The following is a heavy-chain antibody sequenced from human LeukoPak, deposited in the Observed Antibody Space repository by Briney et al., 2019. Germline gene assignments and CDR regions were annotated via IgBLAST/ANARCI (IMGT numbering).Heavy chain of an antibody. Sequence: GGSLRLSCAASGFTFSSYAMSWVRQAPGKGLEWVSAISGSGGTTTYADSVKGRFTVSRDNSRNTLYLQMNSLRAEDTAIYYCAKEVYGSGPYYLDYWGQGTLVTVSS. CDR3: AKEVYGSGPYYLDY. J-gene: IGHJ4*02. CDR2: ISGSGGTT. CDR1: GFTFSSYA. D-gene: IGHD3-10*01. V-gene: IGHV3-23*01.